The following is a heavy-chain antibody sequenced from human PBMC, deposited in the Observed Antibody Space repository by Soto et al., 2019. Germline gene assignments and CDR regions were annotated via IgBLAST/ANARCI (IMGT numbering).Heavy chain of an antibody. CDR1: GYSFTSYW. CDR2: IDPSDSYA. V-gene: IGHV5-10-1*01. D-gene: IGHD3-22*01. J-gene: IGHJ5*02. Sequence: EESLKISCKGSGYSFTSYWISWVRQMPAEGLEWMGRIDPSDSYANYSPSFQGHVTFSVDKSISTAYLQWSSLRASDTAIYYCARHKAFYYDSSGAWGQGTLVTVSS. CDR3: ARHKAFYYDSSGA.